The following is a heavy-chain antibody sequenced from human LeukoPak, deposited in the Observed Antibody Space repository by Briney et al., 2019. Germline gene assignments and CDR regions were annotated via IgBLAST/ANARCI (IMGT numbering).Heavy chain of an antibody. CDR2: INANGGST. Sequence: GGSLRLSCAASGFTFDNYGMSWVRQVPGKGLEWVSSINANGGSTAYADSVRGRFTISRDNAKNSLYLQMNSLRAEDTAVYYCARDGDSSGNHAFDIWGQGTMVTVSS. V-gene: IGHV3-20*04. CDR3: ARDGDSSGNHAFDI. J-gene: IGHJ3*02. CDR1: GFTFDNYG. D-gene: IGHD3-22*01.